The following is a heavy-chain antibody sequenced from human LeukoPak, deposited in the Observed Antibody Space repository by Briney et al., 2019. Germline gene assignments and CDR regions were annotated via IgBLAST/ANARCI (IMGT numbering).Heavy chain of an antibody. CDR2: ISSSSSYI. Sequence: GGSLRLSCAASGFTFSSYSMNWVRQAPGKGLEWVSSISSSSSYIYYADSVKGRFTISRDNSKNTLYLQMNSLRAEDTAVYYCAKAYSGYDLVYYYMDVWGKGTTVTVSS. D-gene: IGHD5-12*01. J-gene: IGHJ6*03. V-gene: IGHV3-21*04. CDR1: GFTFSSYS. CDR3: AKAYSGYDLVYYYMDV.